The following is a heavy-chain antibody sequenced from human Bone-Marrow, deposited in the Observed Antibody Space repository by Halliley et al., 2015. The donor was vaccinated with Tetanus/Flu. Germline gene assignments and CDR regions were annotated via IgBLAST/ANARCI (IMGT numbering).Heavy chain of an antibody. CDR2: DGGEK. V-gene: IGHV3-7*03. CDR3: AKGGFTVRGGNGMDV. D-gene: IGHD3-10*01. Sequence: DGGEKYYGDFGKGRFPIPRDTAKNSLSLEMESLRADDPAVYYCAKGGFTVRGGNGMDVWGQGTTVTVSS. J-gene: IGHJ6*02.